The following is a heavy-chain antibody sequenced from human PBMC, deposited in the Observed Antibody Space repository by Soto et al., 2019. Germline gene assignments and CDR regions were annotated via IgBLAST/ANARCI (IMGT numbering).Heavy chain of an antibody. CDR3: ARLGWGNGDSDY. CDR2: ILYSATT. D-gene: IGHD2-21*01. V-gene: IGHV4-39*01. J-gene: IGHJ4*02. Sequence: QLQLQESGPGLVKSSETLSLTCTVSGGSISKSNYFWGWIRQAPGKGLEWIASILYSATTSYNSSIKSRVAISVDTSKNQFSLKLNSVTAADTAVYYCARLGWGNGDSDYWGQGTLVTVSS. CDR1: GGSISKSNYF.